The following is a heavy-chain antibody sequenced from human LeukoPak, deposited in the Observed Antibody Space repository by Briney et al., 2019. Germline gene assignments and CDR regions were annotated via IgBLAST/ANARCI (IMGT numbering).Heavy chain of an antibody. D-gene: IGHD5-18*01. CDR1: GFTVSSNY. CDR3: ARDQWLQSDYYMDV. J-gene: IGHJ6*03. V-gene: IGHV3-21*01. CDR2: ISSSSSYI. Sequence: GRSLRLSCAASGFTVSSNYMSWVRQAPGKGLEWVSFISSSSSYIYYADSMKGRFTISRDNAKNSLYLQMNSLRAEDTAVYYCARDQWLQSDYYMDVWGKGTTVTVSS.